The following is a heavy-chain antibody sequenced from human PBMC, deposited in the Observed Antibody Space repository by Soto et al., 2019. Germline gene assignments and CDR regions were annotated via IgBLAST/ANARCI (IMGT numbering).Heavy chain of an antibody. V-gene: IGHV1-69*01. CDR3: AREGGVRYDSSGYYSRAWDY. Sequence: QVQLVQSGAEVKKPGSSVKVSCKASGGTFSSYAISWVRQAPGQGLEWMGGIIPIFGTANYAQTFQGRVTITADDSTSNAYMELSSLRSEETAVYYCAREGGVRYDSSGYYSRAWDYWGQGTLVTVSS. J-gene: IGHJ4*02. CDR2: IIPIFGTA. D-gene: IGHD3-22*01. CDR1: GGTFSSYA.